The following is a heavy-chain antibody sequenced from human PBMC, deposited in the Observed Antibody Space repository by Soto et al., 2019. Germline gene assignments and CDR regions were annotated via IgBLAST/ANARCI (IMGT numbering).Heavy chain of an antibody. Sequence: SGPTLVNPTQTLTLTCTFSGFSLSTRGMCVSWIRQPPEKAQEWLALIYWDDDKRYSPSLKSRLTITKNTSKNQVVLTITNVDPVDTATYYCAQRKDYSSRGYPLDFDYWGQGTLVTVSS. CDR1: GFSLSTRGMC. J-gene: IGHJ4*02. D-gene: IGHD6-13*01. V-gene: IGHV2-5*08. CDR3: AQRKDYSSRGYPLDFDY. CDR2: IYWDDDK.